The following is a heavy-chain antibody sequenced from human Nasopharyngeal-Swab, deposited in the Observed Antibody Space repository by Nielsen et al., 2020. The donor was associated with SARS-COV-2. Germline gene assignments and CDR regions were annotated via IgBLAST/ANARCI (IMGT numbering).Heavy chain of an antibody. J-gene: IGHJ5*02. Sequence: SETLSLTCTVSGGSISSSFYYWDWIRQPPGKGLEWIGSIYYSGSTYYNPSLKSRVTISVDTSKNQFSLKLSSVTAADTAVYYCARRVAAADNWFDPWGQGTLVTVSS. CDR1: GGSISSSFYY. V-gene: IGHV4-39*01. D-gene: IGHD6-13*01. CDR3: ARRVAAADNWFDP. CDR2: IYYSGST.